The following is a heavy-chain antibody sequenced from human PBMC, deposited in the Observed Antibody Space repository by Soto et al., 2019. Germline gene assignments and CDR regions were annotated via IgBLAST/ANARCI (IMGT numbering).Heavy chain of an antibody. CDR3: AKDTGRGGGSVFDY. D-gene: IGHD2-15*01. CDR1: GFIFSNYA. J-gene: IGHJ4*02. CDR2: ISGSGADT. V-gene: IGHV3-23*01. Sequence: GSLRLSCAPSGFIFSNYAMSWVRQARGKVLEWVSAISGSGADTYYTESVKGRFTISRDNFKNTLYLQMNSLRAEDTAVYYCAKDTGRGGGSVFDYWGQGXLVTVYS.